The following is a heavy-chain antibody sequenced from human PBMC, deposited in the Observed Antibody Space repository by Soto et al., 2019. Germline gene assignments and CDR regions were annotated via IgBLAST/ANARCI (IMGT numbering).Heavy chain of an antibody. D-gene: IGHD3-10*01. J-gene: IGHJ6*02. CDR1: GFSCGDYA. CDR3: AKDLFSMVRGASYYSYGMDV. V-gene: IGHV3-49*03. CDR2: IRSKPYDGTT. Sequence: GGALRRSCTASGFSCGDYAMSWFRQAPGKGLEWVGFIRSKPYDGTTEYAASAKGRFTISRDDSKSIAYLQMNSLKTEDTAVYYCAKDLFSMVRGASYYSYGMDVWGQGTTVTVSS.